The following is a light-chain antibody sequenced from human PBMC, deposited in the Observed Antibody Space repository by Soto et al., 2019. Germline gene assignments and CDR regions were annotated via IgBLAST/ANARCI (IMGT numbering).Light chain of an antibody. J-gene: IGLJ2*01. CDR3: QVWDLSSHHVV. CDR1: KIGIRS. Sequence: SYELTQPPSVSVAPGQTARITCGGFKIGIRSVHWYQQKPGQAPVLVVYDDSDRPSGIPERFSGSNAGDTATLTISRVEAGDEADYYCQVWDLSSHHVVFGGGTQLTVL. V-gene: IGLV3-21*02. CDR2: DDS.